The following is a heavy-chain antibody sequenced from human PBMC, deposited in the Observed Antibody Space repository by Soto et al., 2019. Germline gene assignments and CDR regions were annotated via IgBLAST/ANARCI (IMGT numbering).Heavy chain of an antibody. CDR3: AKEQTALYSSTSLDY. CDR1: GFTFSSYG. J-gene: IGHJ4*02. V-gene: IGHV3-30*18. Sequence: ESGGGVVQPGRSLRLSCAASGFTFSSYGMHWVRQAPGKGLEWVAVISYDGSNKYYADSVKGRFTISRDNSKNTLYLQMNSLRAEDTAVYYCAKEQTALYSSTSLDYWGQGTLVTVSS. D-gene: IGHD6-13*01. CDR2: ISYDGSNK.